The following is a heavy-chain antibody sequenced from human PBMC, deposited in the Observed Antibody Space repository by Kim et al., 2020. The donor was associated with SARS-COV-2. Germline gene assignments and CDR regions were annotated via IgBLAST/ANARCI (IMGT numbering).Heavy chain of an antibody. D-gene: IGHD3-10*01. Sequence: TYEQKFQGRVTMTRDASTTTVYLELRSLMSENTAVYFCARAGVAAIWFDSWGQGTLVTVSS. V-gene: IGHV1-46*01. CDR3: ARAGVAAIWFDS. J-gene: IGHJ5*01.